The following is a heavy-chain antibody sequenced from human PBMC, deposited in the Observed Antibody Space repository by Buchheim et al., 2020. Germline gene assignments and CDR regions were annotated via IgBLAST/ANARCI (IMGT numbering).Heavy chain of an antibody. CDR2: IKQDGSEK. J-gene: IGHJ6*02. CDR1: GFTFSSYW. V-gene: IGHV3-7*01. D-gene: IGHD1-26*01. CDR3: ARAYSGSHGYYYGMDV. Sequence: EVQLVESGGGLVQPGGSLRLSCAASGFTFSSYWMSWVRQAPGKGLEWVANIKQDGSEKYYVDSVKGRFTISRDNAKNSLYLQMNSLRAEDTVVYYCARAYSGSHGYYYGMDVWGQGTT.